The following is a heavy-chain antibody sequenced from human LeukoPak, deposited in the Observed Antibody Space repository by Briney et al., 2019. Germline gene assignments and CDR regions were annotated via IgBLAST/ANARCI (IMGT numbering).Heavy chain of an antibody. V-gene: IGHV4-59*01. Sequence: SETLSLTCTVSGGSISSYYWSWIRQPPGKGLEWIGYIYYSGSTNYNPSLKSRVTISVDTSKNQFSLKLSSVTAADTAVYYCARTSRILTGYSIYYFDYWGQGTLVTVSS. CDR1: GGSISSYY. CDR2: IYYSGST. J-gene: IGHJ4*02. D-gene: IGHD3-9*01. CDR3: ARTSRILTGYSIYYFDY.